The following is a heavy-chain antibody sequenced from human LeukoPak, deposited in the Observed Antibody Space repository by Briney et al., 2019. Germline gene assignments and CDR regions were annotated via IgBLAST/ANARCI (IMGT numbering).Heavy chain of an antibody. V-gene: IGHV1-18*01. D-gene: IGHD2-2*01. Sequence: ASVNVSCKASGYSFTKYGINWIRQAHGQGPEWMGWTSGYSGNTDFAQKFQGRLTMTTDTSTSTAFMELRSLRSDDTAIYYCSKTCSRSFRRVEEYDYWGQGTQVTVSS. J-gene: IGHJ4*02. CDR1: GYSFTKYG. CDR3: SKTCSRSFRRVEEYDY. CDR2: TSGYSGNT.